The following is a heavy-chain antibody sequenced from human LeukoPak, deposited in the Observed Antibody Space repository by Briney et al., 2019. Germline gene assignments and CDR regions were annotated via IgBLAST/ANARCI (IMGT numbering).Heavy chain of an antibody. V-gene: IGHV4-4*07. CDR3: ARAGSSGWYVFDN. Sequence: PSETLSLTCTVSGDSISNYYWSWIRQPAGKGLEWIGRIYASGSTNYNPSLKSRVTMSVDTSKNQLSLKLSSVTAADTAVYYCARAGSSGWYVFDNWGQGTVVTVSS. CDR1: GDSISNYY. CDR2: IYASGST. D-gene: IGHD6-19*01. J-gene: IGHJ4*02.